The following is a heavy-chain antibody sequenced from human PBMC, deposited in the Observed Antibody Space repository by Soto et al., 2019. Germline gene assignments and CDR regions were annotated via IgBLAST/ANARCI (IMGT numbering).Heavy chain of an antibody. CDR2: IIPIFGTA. J-gene: IGHJ6*02. V-gene: IGHV1-69*01. Sequence: QVQLVQSGAEVKKPGSSVKVSCKASGGTFSSYAISWVRQAPGQGLEWMGGIIPIFGTANYAQKFQGRVTITADESTSTAYMELSSLRSEDTAVYYCARDPITMVRGVRPPHYYYYGMDVWGQGTTVTVSS. D-gene: IGHD3-10*01. CDR1: GGTFSSYA. CDR3: ARDPITMVRGVRPPHYYYYGMDV.